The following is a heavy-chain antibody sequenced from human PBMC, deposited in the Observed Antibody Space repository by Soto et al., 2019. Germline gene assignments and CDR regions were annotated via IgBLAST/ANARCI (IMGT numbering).Heavy chain of an antibody. CDR1: GFTFSSYS. CDR2: ISSSSSTI. J-gene: IGHJ6*02. V-gene: IGHV3-48*02. D-gene: IGHD4-4*01. Sequence: EVQLVESGGGLVQPGGSLRLSCAASGFTFSSYSMNWVRQAPGKGLEWVSYISSSSSTIYYADSVKGRFTISRDNAKNSLYLQMNSLRDEDTAVYYCARDQLIIRSNYHYYYGMDVWGQGTTVTVSS. CDR3: ARDQLIIRSNYHYYYGMDV.